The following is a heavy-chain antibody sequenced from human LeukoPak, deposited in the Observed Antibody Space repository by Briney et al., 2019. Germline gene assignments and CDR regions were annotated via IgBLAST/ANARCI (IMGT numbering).Heavy chain of an antibody. CDR1: GDSISSYY. CDR2: IYYSGST. J-gene: IGHJ3*02. CDR3: ARDLGYSSSGNDAFDI. Sequence: SETLSLTCTVSGDSISSYYWSWIRQPPGKGLEWIGYIYYSGSTNYNPSLKSRVTISVDTSKNQFSLKLSSVTAADTAVYYCARDLGYSSSGNDAFDIWGQGTMVTVSS. V-gene: IGHV4-59*01. D-gene: IGHD6-6*01.